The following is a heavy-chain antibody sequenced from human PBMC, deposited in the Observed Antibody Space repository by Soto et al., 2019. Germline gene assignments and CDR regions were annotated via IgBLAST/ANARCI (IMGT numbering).Heavy chain of an antibody. CDR2: FDPEDGET. CDR3: ATDNSIESLYSSSWYPPFDY. Sequence: GASVKVSCKVSGYTLTELSMHWVRQAPGKGLEWMGGFDPEDGETIYAQKFQGRVTMTEDTSTDTAYMELSSLRSEDTAVYYCATDNSIESLYSSSWYPPFDYWGQGTLVTVSS. CDR1: GYTLTELS. D-gene: IGHD6-13*01. V-gene: IGHV1-24*01. J-gene: IGHJ4*02.